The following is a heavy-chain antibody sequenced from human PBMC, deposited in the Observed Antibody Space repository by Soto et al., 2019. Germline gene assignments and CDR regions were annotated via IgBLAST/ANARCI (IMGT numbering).Heavy chain of an antibody. J-gene: IGHJ4*02. V-gene: IGHV2-5*01. CDR3: AHSPITIFGVVISEEYYFDY. D-gene: IGHD3-3*01. CDR1: GFSLSTSGVG. Sequence: QITLKESGPTLVKPTQTLTLTCTFSGFSLSTSGVGVGWIRQPPGKALEWLALSYWNDDKRYSPSLKSRLTITKDTSKNQVVLTMTNMDPVDTATYYCAHSPITIFGVVISEEYYFDYWGQGTLVTVSS. CDR2: SYWNDDK.